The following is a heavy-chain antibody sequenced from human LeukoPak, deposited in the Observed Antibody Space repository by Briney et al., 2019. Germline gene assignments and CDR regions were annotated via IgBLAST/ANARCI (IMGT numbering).Heavy chain of an antibody. CDR2: ISYDGSNK. CDR1: GFTFSSYS. Sequence: GRSLRLSCAASGFTFSSYSLHWVRQAPGKGLEWVAIISYDGSNKYYADSVKGRFTISRDNSKNTLYVQMNSLRTEDTAVYYCARGRQACMDVWGQGTTVTVSS. CDR3: ARGRQACMDV. J-gene: IGHJ6*02. V-gene: IGHV3-30-3*01.